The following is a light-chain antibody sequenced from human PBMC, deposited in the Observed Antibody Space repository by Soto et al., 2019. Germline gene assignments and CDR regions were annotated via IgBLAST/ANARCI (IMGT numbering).Light chain of an antibody. V-gene: IGLV2-14*01. CDR3: FSHRSGDSHV. CDR1: SSDIGSYNY. Sequence: QSALTQPASVSGSPGQPITISCTGTSSDIGSYNYVSWYQQYPGKAPKLMIYGVTNRPSGVSNRFSGSKTGNTASLTISGLQAEDEADYYCFSHRSGDSHVFGTGTKSPS. CDR2: GVT. J-gene: IGLJ1*01.